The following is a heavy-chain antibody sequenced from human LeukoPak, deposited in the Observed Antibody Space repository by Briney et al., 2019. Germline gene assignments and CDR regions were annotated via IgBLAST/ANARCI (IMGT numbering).Heavy chain of an antibody. D-gene: IGHD5-18*01. V-gene: IGHV1-2*02. Sequence: ASVKVSCKASGYTFTGYYLHWVRQAPGQGLEWMGWINPNSGGTNYAQKFQGRVTMTGDTSINTAYMELSRLSSDDTAIYFCAGRPDTAIVAIIDYWGQGTLVTVSS. J-gene: IGHJ4*02. CDR2: INPNSGGT. CDR1: GYTFTGYY. CDR3: AGRPDTAIVAIIDY.